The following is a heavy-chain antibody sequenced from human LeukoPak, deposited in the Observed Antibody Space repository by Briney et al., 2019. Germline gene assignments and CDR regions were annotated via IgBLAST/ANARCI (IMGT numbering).Heavy chain of an antibody. J-gene: IGHJ4*02. V-gene: IGHV3-30*18. CDR3: AKDQDYAHDY. CDR1: GFTFSSYG. D-gene: IGHD4-17*01. CDR2: ISYDGSNK. Sequence: SLRLSCAASGFTFSSYGMHWVRQAPGKGLEWVAVISYDGSNKYYADSVKGRFTISRDNSKNTLYLQMNSLRAEDTAVYYCAKDQDYAHDYWGQGTLVTVSS.